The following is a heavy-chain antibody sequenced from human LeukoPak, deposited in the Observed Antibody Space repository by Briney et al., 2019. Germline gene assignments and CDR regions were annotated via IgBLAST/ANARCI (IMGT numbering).Heavy chain of an antibody. CDR1: GYTFTGYY. CDR3: AREPHQDCGGDCYSGKGFDY. CDR2: INPNSGGT. V-gene: IGHV1-2*02. Sequence: ASVKVSCKASGYTFTGYYMHWVRQAPGQGLEWMGWINPNSGGTNYAQKFQGRVTMTRDTSISTAYMELSRLSSDDTAVYYCAREPHQDCGGDCYSGKGFDYWGQGTLVTVSS. J-gene: IGHJ4*02. D-gene: IGHD2-21*02.